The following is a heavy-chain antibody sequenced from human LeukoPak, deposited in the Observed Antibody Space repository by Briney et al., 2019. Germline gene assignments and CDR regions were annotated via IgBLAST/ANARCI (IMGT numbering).Heavy chain of an antibody. CDR3: ASSSLLWFGELSPPDY. J-gene: IGHJ4*02. CDR2: INHSGST. CDR1: GGSFSGYY. Sequence: PSETLSLTCAVYGGSFSGYYWSWIRQPPGKGLEWIGEINHSGSTNYNPSLKSRVTLSVDTSKNQFSLKLSSVTAADTAVYYCASSSLLWFGELSPPDYWGQGTLVTVSS. V-gene: IGHV4-34*01. D-gene: IGHD3-10*01.